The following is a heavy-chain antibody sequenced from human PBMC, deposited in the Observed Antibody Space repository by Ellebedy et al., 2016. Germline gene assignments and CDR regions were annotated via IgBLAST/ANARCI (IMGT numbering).Heavy chain of an antibody. CDR2: INHSGST. D-gene: IGHD3-9*01. CDR1: GGSFSGYY. J-gene: IGHJ6*03. CDR3: GAGGLPTGYYYMDV. V-gene: IGHV4-34*01. Sequence: SETLSLTCAVYGGSFSGYYWSWIRQPPGKGLEWIGEINHSGSTNYNPSLKSRVTISVDKSKNQFSLKLSSVTAADTAVYRCGAGGLPTGYYYMDVWGKGTTVTVSS.